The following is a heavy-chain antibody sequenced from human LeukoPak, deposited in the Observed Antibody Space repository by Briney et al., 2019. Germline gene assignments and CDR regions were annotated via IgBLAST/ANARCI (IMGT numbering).Heavy chain of an antibody. V-gene: IGHV3-74*01. J-gene: IGHJ4*02. Sequence: GGSLRLSCAASGFTFSSHWMHWVRQAPGKGLVWVSRINSDGSSISYADSVKGRFTISRGNAKNTLYLQMNSLGVEDTAVYYCVRDHGDYYFDYWGQGTLVTVSS. D-gene: IGHD4-17*01. CDR2: INSDGSSI. CDR1: GFTFSSHW. CDR3: VRDHGDYYFDY.